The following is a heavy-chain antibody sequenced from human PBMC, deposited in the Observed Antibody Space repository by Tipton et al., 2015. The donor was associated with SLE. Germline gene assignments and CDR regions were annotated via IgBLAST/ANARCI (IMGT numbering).Heavy chain of an antibody. V-gene: IGHV1-18*04. D-gene: IGHD2-8*02. CDR2: ISPRNGDT. Sequence: QLVQSGGEVRKPGASVKVSCRTSGYTFINYGISWLRQAPGQGLEWMGWISPRNGDTYYARSFQDRVTMTTDTSTSTSYMELKSPRSDDTAIYYCARECSGTGCLDYWGQGTLVTVSS. CDR1: GYTFINYG. CDR3: ARECSGTGCLDY. J-gene: IGHJ4*02.